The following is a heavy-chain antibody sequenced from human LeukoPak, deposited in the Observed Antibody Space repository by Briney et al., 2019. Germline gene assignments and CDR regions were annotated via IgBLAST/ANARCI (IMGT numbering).Heavy chain of an antibody. CDR3: ARASRPYSGYDRGAFDI. CDR2: ISSNGGST. V-gene: IGHV3-64*01. CDR1: GFTFSSYA. Sequence: PEGSLRLSCAASGFTFSSYAMHWVRQAPGKGLEYVSAISSNGGSTYYANSVKGRFTISRDNSKNTLYLQMGSLRAEDMAVYYCARASRPYSGYDRGAFDIWGQGTMVTVSS. D-gene: IGHD5-12*01. J-gene: IGHJ3*02.